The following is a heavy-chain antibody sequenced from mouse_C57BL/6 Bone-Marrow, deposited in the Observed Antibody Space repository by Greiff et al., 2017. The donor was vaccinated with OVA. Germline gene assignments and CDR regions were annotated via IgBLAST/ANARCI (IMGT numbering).Heavy chain of an antibody. CDR3: ARQGPGNYWYFDV. J-gene: IGHJ1*03. Sequence: QVQLKQSGAELVKPGASVKMSCKASGYTFTTYPIEWLKQNHGKSLEWIGNFHPYNDDTKYNEKFKGKATLTVEKSSSTVYLELSRLTSDDSAVYYCARQGPGNYWYFDVWGTGTTVTVSS. V-gene: IGHV1-47*01. CDR2: FHPYNDDT. D-gene: IGHD2-1*01. CDR1: GYTFTTYP.